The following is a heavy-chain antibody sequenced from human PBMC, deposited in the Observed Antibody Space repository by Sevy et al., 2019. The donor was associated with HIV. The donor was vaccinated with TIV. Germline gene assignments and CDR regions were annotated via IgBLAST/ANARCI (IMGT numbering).Heavy chain of an antibody. CDR3: ARDLHRGLSGSTSGY. V-gene: IGHV3-11*01. CDR1: GFTFGDYY. Sequence: GGSLRLSCAASGFTFGDYYMSWIRQAPGKGMGWVSYISSSGSNIYYADSVKGRFTVSRDNAKNSMYLQMNSLRAEDTALYYCARDLHRGLSGSTSGYWGQGTLVTVSS. D-gene: IGHD3-3*01. J-gene: IGHJ4*02. CDR2: ISSSGSNI.